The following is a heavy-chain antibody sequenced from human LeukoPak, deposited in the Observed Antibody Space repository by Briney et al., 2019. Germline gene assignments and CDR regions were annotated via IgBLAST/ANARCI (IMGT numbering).Heavy chain of an antibody. CDR3: ASQLGGTTFH. V-gene: IGHV4-59*01. J-gene: IGHJ4*02. CDR2: VYYTGIT. CDR1: GVSINTYF. D-gene: IGHD1/OR15-1a*01. Sequence: SETLSRTCTVSGVSINTYFWSWIRQPPGKGLEWIGYVYYTGITNYNPSLKSRVSISLDTSKNQFSLRLNSVTAAETAVYYCASQLGGTTFHWGQGTLITVSS.